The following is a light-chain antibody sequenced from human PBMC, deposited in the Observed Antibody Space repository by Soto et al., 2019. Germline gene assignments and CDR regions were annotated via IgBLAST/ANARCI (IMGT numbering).Light chain of an antibody. CDR2: EVT. V-gene: IGLV2-14*01. Sequence: QSVLTQPASVAGSPGQSITVSCTGTSSDVCAYDYVSWYQHHPGKAPKLIIYEVTNRPSGVSNRFSGSKSGNTASLTISGLQAEDEADYYCNSYTRSTKYVFGAGTKVTVL. CDR3: NSYTRSTKYV. CDR1: SSDVCAYDY. J-gene: IGLJ1*01.